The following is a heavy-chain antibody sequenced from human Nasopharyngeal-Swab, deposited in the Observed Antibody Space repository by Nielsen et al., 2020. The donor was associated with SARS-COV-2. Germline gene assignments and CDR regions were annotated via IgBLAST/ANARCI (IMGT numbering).Heavy chain of an antibody. CDR3: AKGGWYGY. CDR1: GFTFSSYA. CDR2: ISGSGGST. J-gene: IGHJ4*02. D-gene: IGHD6-19*01. Sequence: GESLKISCAASGFTFSSYAMSWVRQAPGKGLEWVSAISGSGGSTYYADSVKGRFTISRDNSKNTLYLQMNSLRAEDAAVYYCAKGGWYGYWGQGTLVTVSS. V-gene: IGHV3-23*01.